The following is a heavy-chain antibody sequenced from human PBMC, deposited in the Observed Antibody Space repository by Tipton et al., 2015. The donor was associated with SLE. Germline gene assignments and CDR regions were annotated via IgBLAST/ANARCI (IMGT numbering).Heavy chain of an antibody. V-gene: IGHV4-61*09. D-gene: IGHD6-19*01. CDR2: IYTSGST. CDR1: GGSISSGSYY. J-gene: IGHJ4*02. Sequence: TLSLTCTVSGGSISSGSYYWSWIRQPAGKGLEWIGYIYTSGSTNYNPSLKSRVTISVDTSKNQFSLKLSSVTAADTAVYYCARDPSIAVAGTDYWGQGTLVTVSS. CDR3: ARDPSIAVAGTDY.